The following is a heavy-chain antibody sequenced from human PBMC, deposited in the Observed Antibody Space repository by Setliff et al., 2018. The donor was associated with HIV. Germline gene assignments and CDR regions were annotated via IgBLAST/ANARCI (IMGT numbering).Heavy chain of an antibody. CDR2: IFTSGST. CDR3: ARQTWEYYDTLTGYYRSPKNFDS. V-gene: IGHV4-4*09. Sequence: LSLTCTVSGGSFSNYCWNWIRQSPGKGLEWIGYIFTSGSTHYNPSLQSRVTISIDPSKNQFSLRLSSVTAADTAVYYCARQTWEYYDTLTGYYRSPKNFDSWGQGTLVTVSS. D-gene: IGHD3-9*01. CDR1: GGSFSNYC. J-gene: IGHJ4*02.